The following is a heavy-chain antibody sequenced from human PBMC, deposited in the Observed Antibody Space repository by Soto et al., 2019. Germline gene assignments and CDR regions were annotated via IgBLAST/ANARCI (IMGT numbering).Heavy chain of an antibody. CDR1: GDTFNNDA. V-gene: IGHV1-69*01. Sequence: SVKVTCTAFGDTFNNDAVIWVRQAPGQGLEWLGGIIPIFGTPNYPQKFQGRVTITADESTSTVYMELTNLRSEDTAVYYCAKAGGPSPPSWYFDNWGQGTLVTVSS. D-gene: IGHD3-16*01. CDR2: IIPIFGTP. J-gene: IGHJ4*02. CDR3: AKAGGPSPPSWYFDN.